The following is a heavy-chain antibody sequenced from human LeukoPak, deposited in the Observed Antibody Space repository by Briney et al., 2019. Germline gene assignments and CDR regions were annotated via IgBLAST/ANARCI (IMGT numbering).Heavy chain of an antibody. V-gene: IGHV1-8*01. CDR2: MNPNSGNT. CDR1: GYTFTSYD. D-gene: IGHD3-10*01. CDR3: ARLAGYDGSDDAFDI. Sequence: ASVKVSCKASGYTFTSYDINWVRQATGQGLEWMGWMNPNSGNTGYAQKFQGRVTITADESTSTAYMELSSLRSEDTAVYYCARLAGYDGSDDAFDIWGQGTMVTVSS. J-gene: IGHJ3*02.